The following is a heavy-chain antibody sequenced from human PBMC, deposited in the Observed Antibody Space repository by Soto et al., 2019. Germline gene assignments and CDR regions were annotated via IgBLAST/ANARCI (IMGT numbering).Heavy chain of an antibody. J-gene: IGHJ4*02. CDR2: IHNFGTT. Sequence: PSETLSLTCNVSGGPLTTYFWSWIRQPPGKGLEWIGYIHNFGTTNYNPSLQSRLTISVDTSKNQFSLKLTSVTAADTAVYYCARGSTTEKVDSWGQGTLVTVSS. CDR1: GGPLTTYF. D-gene: IGHD4-17*01. V-gene: IGHV4-59*08. CDR3: ARGSTTEKVDS.